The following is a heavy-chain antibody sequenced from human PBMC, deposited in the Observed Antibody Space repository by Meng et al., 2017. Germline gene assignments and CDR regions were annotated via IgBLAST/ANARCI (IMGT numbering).Heavy chain of an antibody. D-gene: IGHD6-6*01. CDR1: GGSFSVYY. V-gene: IGHV4-34*01. J-gene: IGHJ4*02. CDR2: INHSGST. CDR3: ARRGIAARPFYY. Sequence: QLKLPKGGAGLLKPSATLSLACAVYGGSFSVYYWSWIRHPPGKGLEWIGEINHSGSTNYNPSLKSRVTISVDTSKNQFSLKLSSVTAADTAVYFCARRGIAARPFYYWGQGTLVTVSS.